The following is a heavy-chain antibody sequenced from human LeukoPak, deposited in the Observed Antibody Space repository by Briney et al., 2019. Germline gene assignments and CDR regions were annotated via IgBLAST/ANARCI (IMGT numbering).Heavy chain of an antibody. D-gene: IGHD3-9*01. CDR3: AKGLATTPSYGNWFDA. Sequence: PGGPLHLSCGASGVPFRTYAMHGVGQPPDKGRGGGGFIFSDGSEENYADSGKGGLTIYRGNSKNTLFFRMNNLPPEDPGVYYCAKGLATTPSYGNWFDAWGQGTLVTVSS. CDR2: IFSDGSEE. V-gene: IGHV3-30*02. CDR1: GVPFRTYA. J-gene: IGHJ5*02.